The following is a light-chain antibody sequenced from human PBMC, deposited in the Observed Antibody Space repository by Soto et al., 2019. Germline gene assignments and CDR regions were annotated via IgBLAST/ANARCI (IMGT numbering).Light chain of an antibody. CDR3: QQSHTNPLT. CDR1: QSILTW. V-gene: IGKV1-39*01. J-gene: IGKJ4*01. CDR2: SAS. Sequence: DIQMTQSPSTLSASVGDRVTITCRASQSILTWLAWYQQKPGKAPKLLIFSASGLQSGVPSRFSGGGYGTEFTLTISSLQLEDFATYYCQQSHTNPLTFGGGTKVDIK.